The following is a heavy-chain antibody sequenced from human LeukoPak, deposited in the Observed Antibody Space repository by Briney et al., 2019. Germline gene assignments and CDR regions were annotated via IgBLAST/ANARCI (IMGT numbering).Heavy chain of an antibody. Sequence: SETLSLTCTVSGGSISSSSYYWGWIRQPLGKGLEWIGSIYYSGSTYYNPSLKSRVTISVDTSKNQFSLKLSSVTAADTAVYYCARTAAAAFFDYWGQGTLVTVSS. CDR1: GGSISSSSYY. CDR3: ARTAAAAFFDY. J-gene: IGHJ4*02. CDR2: IYYSGST. D-gene: IGHD6-13*01. V-gene: IGHV4-39*07.